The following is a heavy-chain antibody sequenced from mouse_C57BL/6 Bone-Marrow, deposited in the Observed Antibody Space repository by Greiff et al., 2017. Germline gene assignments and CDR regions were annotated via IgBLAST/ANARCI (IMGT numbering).Heavy chain of an antibody. V-gene: IGHV1-81*01. J-gene: IGHJ3*01. CDR3: ARSGSSYGWFAY. Sequence: VQLQLSGAELARPGASVKLSCKASGYTFTSYGISWVKQRTGQGLEWIGEIYPRSGNTYYNEKFKGKATLTADKSSSTAYMELRSLTSEDSAVYFCARSGSSYGWFAYWGQGTLVTVSA. CDR1: GYTFTSYG. D-gene: IGHD1-1*01. CDR2: IYPRSGNT.